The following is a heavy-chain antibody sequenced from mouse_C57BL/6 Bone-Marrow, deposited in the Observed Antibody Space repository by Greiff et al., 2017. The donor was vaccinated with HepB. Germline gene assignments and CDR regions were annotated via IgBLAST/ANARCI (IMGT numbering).Heavy chain of an antibody. Sequence: EVKLMESGPELVKPGASVKMSCKASGYTFTDYNMHWVKQSHGKSLEWIGYINPNNGGTSYNQKFKGKATLTVNKSSSTAYMELRSLTSEDSAVYYCVFITTVVADYWGQGTTLTVSS. D-gene: IGHD1-1*01. CDR3: VFITTVVADY. CDR1: GYTFTDYN. J-gene: IGHJ2*01. V-gene: IGHV1-22*01. CDR2: INPNNGGT.